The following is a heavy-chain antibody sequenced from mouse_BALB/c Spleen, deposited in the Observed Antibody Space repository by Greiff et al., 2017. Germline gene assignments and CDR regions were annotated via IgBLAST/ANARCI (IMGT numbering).Heavy chain of an antibody. CDR1: GYTFTSYY. D-gene: IGHD1-1*01. CDR3: TIYYYGSRGYYAMDY. CDR2: INPSNGGT. Sequence: QVQLQQSGAELVKPGASVKLSCKASGYTFTSYYMYWVKQRPGQGLEWIGEINPSNGGTNFNEKFKSKATLTVDKSSSTAYMQLSSLTSEDSAVYYCTIYYYGSRGYYAMDYWGQGTSVTVSS. J-gene: IGHJ4*01. V-gene: IGHV1S81*02.